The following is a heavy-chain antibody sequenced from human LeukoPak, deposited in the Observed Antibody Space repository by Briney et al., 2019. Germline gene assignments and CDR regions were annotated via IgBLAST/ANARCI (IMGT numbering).Heavy chain of an antibody. V-gene: IGHV3-23*01. CDR3: AKDFVGAYCGGDCYTGYYYYGMDV. J-gene: IGHJ6*02. CDR2: ISGSGGST. Sequence: GGSLRLSCAASGFTFSSYAMSWVRQAPGKGLEWVSAISGSGGSTYYADSVKGRFTISRDNSKNTLYLQMNSLRAEDTAVYYCAKDFVGAYCGGDCYTGYYYYGMDVWGQGTTVTVSS. CDR1: GFTFSSYA. D-gene: IGHD2-21*02.